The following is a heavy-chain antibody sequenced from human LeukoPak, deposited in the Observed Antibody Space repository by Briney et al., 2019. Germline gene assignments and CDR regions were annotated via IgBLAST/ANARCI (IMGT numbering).Heavy chain of an antibody. V-gene: IGHV1-2*02. Sequence: ASVNVSCKASGYTFTGYYMHWVRQAPGQGLEWMGWINPNSGGTNYAQKFQGRVTMTRDTSISTAHMELSRLRSDDTAVYYCARDRTRTGYSSGWYHDYWGQGTLVTVSS. CDR3: ARDRTRTGYSSGWYHDY. J-gene: IGHJ4*02. D-gene: IGHD6-19*01. CDR2: INPNSGGT. CDR1: GYTFTGYY.